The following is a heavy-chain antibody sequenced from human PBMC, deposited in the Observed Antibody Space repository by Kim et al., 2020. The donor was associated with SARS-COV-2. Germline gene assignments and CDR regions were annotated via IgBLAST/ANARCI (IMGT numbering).Heavy chain of an antibody. CDR2: ISSSSNYT. V-gene: IGHV3-11*03. J-gene: IGHJ4*02. D-gene: IGHD5-12*01. CDR3: ARTRGGYDPFTY. Sequence: GGSLRLSCAASGFTFSDYYMSWIRQAPGKGLEWVSSISSSSNYTNYADSVKGRFTITRDNAKNSLYLQMNSLRAEYTAVYYCARTRGGYDPFTYWGQGTLVTVSS. CDR1: GFTFSDYY.